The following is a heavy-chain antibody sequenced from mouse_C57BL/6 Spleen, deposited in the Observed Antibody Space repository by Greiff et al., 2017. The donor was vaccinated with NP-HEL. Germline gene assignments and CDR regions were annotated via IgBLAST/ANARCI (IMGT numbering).Heavy chain of an antibody. D-gene: IGHD1-1*01. CDR1: GYAFSSYW. Sequence: QVQLQQSGAELVKPGASVKISCKASGYAFSSYWMNWVKQRPGKGLEWIGQIYPGDGDTNYNGKFKGKATLTADKSSSTAYLQLSSRTSEDSAVYFCARRGSPFYAMDYWGQGTSVTVSS. V-gene: IGHV1-80*01. J-gene: IGHJ4*01. CDR2: IYPGDGDT. CDR3: ARRGSPFYAMDY.